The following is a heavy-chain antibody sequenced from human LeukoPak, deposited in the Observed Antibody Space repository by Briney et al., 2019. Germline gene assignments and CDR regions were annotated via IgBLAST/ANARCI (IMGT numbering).Heavy chain of an antibody. Sequence: GGSLRLSCAASGFTVSSYAMTWVRQAPGKGLEWVSSISSSSYIYYADSVKGRFTISRDNAKNSLYLQMNSLRAEDTAVYYCALGDGYNCFDYWGQGTLVTVSS. CDR3: ALGDGYNCFDY. CDR2: ISSSSYI. J-gene: IGHJ4*02. V-gene: IGHV3-21*01. D-gene: IGHD5-24*01. CDR1: GFTVSSYA.